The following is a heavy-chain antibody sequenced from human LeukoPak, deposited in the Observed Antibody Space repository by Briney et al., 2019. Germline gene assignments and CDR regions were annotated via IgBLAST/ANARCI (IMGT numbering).Heavy chain of an antibody. V-gene: IGHV1-2*02. CDR2: NNPNSGGT. CDR1: GYTFTGYY. J-gene: IGHJ4*02. Sequence: GSSVKVSCKASGYTFTGYYMHWVRQAPGQGLEWMGWNNPNSGGTNYAQKFQGRVTMPRDKSISTAYMELSRLRSDDTAVYYCARGDAFDYWGQGTLVTVSS. CDR3: ARGDAFDY.